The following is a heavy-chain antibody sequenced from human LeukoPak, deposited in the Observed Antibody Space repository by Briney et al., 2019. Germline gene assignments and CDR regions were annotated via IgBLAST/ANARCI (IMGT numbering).Heavy chain of an antibody. D-gene: IGHD6-6*01. J-gene: IGHJ6*03. Sequence: PGGSLRLSCAASGFTFSSYGMSWVRQAPGKGLEWVANIKQDGSEKYYVDSVKGRFTISRDNAKNSLYLQMNSLRAEDTAVYYCARDLVGLYYYYYYMDVWGKGTTVTISS. CDR3: ARDLVGLYYYYYYMDV. CDR2: IKQDGSEK. V-gene: IGHV3-7*01. CDR1: GFTFSSYG.